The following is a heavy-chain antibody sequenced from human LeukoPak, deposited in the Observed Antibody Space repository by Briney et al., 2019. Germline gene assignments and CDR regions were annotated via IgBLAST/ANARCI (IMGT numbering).Heavy chain of an antibody. V-gene: IGHV3-NL1*01. J-gene: IGHJ6*04. D-gene: IGHD3-10*02. CDR2: IYRGGGT. Sequence: GGSLRLSCAASGFTFSSYAMHWVRQAPGKGLEWVSVIYRGGGTAYADSVKDRFTISRDNSKNTLYLQMNSLRAEDTAVYYCAELGITMIGGVWGKGTTVTISS. CDR3: AELGITMIGGV. CDR1: GFTFSSYA.